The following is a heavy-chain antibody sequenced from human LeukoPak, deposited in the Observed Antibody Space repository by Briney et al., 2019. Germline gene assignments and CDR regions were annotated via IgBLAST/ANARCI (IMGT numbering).Heavy chain of an antibody. CDR1: GDSISSNKW. CDR2: VYRSGTA. J-gene: IGHJ5*01. CDR3: ARDSGWHSDS. Sequence: SETLSLTCAVSGDSISSNKWWHWVRQAPGKGLEWIGEVYRSGTANYNPSLKNRVTISVDKSKNQFSLNLRSVTAADTAVYYCARDSGWHSDSWGQGTLVTVSS. V-gene: IGHV4-4*02. D-gene: IGHD6-19*01.